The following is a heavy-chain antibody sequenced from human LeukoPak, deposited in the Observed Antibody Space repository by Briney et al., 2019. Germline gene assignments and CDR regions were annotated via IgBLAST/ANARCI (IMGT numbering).Heavy chain of an antibody. CDR2: ISYDGSNK. D-gene: IGHD1-26*01. CDR1: GFTFSSYA. CDR3: ARDAAPYSGSYPESFDY. J-gene: IGHJ4*02. V-gene: IGHV3-30*04. Sequence: GGSLRLSCAASGFTFSSYAMHWVRQAPGKGLEWVAVISYDGSNKYYADSVKGRFTISRDNSKNTLYLQMNSLRAEDTAVYYCARDAAPYSGSYPESFDYWGQGTLVTVSS.